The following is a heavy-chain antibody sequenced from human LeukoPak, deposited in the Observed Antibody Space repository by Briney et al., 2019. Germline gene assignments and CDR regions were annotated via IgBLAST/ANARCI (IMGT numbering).Heavy chain of an antibody. CDR3: ARQRSGYSYGYGKLDY. Sequence: SETLSLTCTVSGGSISSSSYYWGWIRQPPGKGLEWIGSIYFSGTTYYNPSLRSRVTISVDTSKNQFSLKLSSVTAAETAVYYCARQRSGYSYGYGKLDYWGQGTLVTVSS. CDR2: IYFSGTT. V-gene: IGHV4-39*01. CDR1: GGSISSSSYY. J-gene: IGHJ4*02. D-gene: IGHD5-18*01.